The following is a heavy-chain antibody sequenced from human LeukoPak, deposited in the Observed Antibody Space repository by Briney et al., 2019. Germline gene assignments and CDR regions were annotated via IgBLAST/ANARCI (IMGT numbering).Heavy chain of an antibody. CDR1: GFTFSSYG. CDR3: AKDIIAAAGTRYYYYGMDV. CDR2: ISYDGSNK. J-gene: IGHJ6*02. V-gene: IGHV3-30*18. Sequence: GGSLRLSCAASGFTFSSYGMHWVRHAPGKGLEWVAVISYDGSNKYYADSVKGRFTISRDNSKNTLYLQMNSLRAEDTAVYYCAKDIIAAAGTRYYYYGMDVWGQGTTVTVPS. D-gene: IGHD6-13*01.